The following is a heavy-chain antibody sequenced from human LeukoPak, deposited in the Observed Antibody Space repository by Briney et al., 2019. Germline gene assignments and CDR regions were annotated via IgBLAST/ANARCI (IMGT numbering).Heavy chain of an antibody. J-gene: IGHJ4*02. Sequence: GGSLRLSCAASGFPFSYARMSWVRQAPGKGLEWVGHIQSKTDGGTTDYAAPVKGRFSISRDDSKKTLYLQMNSLKTEDTAVYYCTTQPRRDGYNLGTDYWGQGTLVTVSS. CDR2: IQSKTDGGTT. V-gene: IGHV3-15*01. CDR1: GFPFSYAR. CDR3: TTQPRRDGYNLGTDY. D-gene: IGHD5-24*01.